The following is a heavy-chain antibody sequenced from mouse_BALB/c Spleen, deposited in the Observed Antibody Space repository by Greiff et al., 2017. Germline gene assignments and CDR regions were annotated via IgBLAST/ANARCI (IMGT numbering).Heavy chain of an antibody. V-gene: IGHV3-2*02. CDR2: ISYSGST. J-gene: IGHJ3*01. Sequence: EVKLMESGPGLVKPSQSLSLTCTVTGYSITSDYAWNWIRQFPGNKLEWMGYISYSGSTSYNPSLKSRISITRDTSKNQFFLQLNSVTTEDTATYYCARFYGNSFAYWGQGTLVTVSA. CDR3: ARFYGNSFAY. D-gene: IGHD2-1*01. CDR1: GYSITSDYA.